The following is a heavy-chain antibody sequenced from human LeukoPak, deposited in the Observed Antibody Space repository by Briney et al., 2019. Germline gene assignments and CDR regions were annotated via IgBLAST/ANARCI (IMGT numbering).Heavy chain of an antibody. Sequence: GGSLRLSCAASGFTFSSYSMNWVRQAPGKGLEWVANIKQDGSEKYYVDSVKGRFTISRDNAKNSLYLQMNSLRVEDTAVYYCAKVAKYYYGSETYYFFDYWGQGTLVTASS. CDR1: GFTFSSYS. CDR2: IKQDGSEK. CDR3: AKVAKYYYGSETYYFFDY. D-gene: IGHD3-10*01. J-gene: IGHJ4*02. V-gene: IGHV3-7*01.